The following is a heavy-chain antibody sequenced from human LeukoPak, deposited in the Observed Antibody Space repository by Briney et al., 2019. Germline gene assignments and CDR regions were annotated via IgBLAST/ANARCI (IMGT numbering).Heavy chain of an antibody. CDR2: IILTFGTA. D-gene: IGHD3-10*01. CDR3: ARRAYYGPDSSNWFDP. CDR1: GGTFSSYA. Sequence: SVKVSCKASGGTFSSYAISWVRQAPEQGLEWMGGIILTFGTANYAQKFQGRVTITADESTSTAYMELSSLRSEDTAVYYCARRAYYGPDSSNWFDPWGQGTLVTVS. J-gene: IGHJ5*02. V-gene: IGHV1-69*13.